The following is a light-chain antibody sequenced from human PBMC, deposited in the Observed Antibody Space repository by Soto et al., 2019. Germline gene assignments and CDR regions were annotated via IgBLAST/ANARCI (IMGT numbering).Light chain of an antibody. J-gene: IGLJ3*02. CDR3: AAWDDSLGGVL. V-gene: IGLV1-47*01. CDR1: SSNIGRNY. Sequence: QSVLTQPPSASGTPGQRVTISCSGNSSNIGRNYVNWYQVFPGSAPKLLIYRITQRPSGVPDRVSASKSGTSASLAISGLRPEDEADYHCAAWDDSLGGVLFGGGTKLTVL. CDR2: RIT.